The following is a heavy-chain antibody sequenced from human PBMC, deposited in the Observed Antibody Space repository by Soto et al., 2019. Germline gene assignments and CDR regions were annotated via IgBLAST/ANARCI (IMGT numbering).Heavy chain of an antibody. J-gene: IGHJ3*02. D-gene: IGHD4-17*01. CDR1: GGTFSSYA. CDR2: IIPIFGTA. Sequence: QVQLVQSGAEVKKPGSSVKVSCKASGGTFSSYAISWVRQAPGQGLEWMGGIIPIFGTANYAQKFQGRVRLTADKPTSTAYMELSSLRSEDTAVYYCASRDYRHAFAIWGQGTMVTVSS. CDR3: ASRDYRHAFAI. V-gene: IGHV1-69*14.